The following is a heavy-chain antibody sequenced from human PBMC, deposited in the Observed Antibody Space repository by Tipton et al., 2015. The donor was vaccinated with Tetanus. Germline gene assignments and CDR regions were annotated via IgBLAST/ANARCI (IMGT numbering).Heavy chain of an antibody. D-gene: IGHD5-12*01. CDR2: IYSDGST. V-gene: IGHV3-66*03. CDR3: ARGRGYESPYYYYGMDV. Sequence: VQLVQSGGGLIQPGGSLRLSCAVSGFTVSSNYMSWVRQAPGKGLEWVSIIYSDGSTYYADSVKGRFTISRDNSKNTLYLQMNSLRAEDTAVYYCARGRGYESPYYYYGMDVWGQGTTVTVSS. CDR1: GFTVSSNY. J-gene: IGHJ6*02.